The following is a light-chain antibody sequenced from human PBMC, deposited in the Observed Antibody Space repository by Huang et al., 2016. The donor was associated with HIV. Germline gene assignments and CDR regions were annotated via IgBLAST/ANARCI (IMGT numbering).Light chain of an antibody. V-gene: IGKV1-5*03. CDR1: QNISSR. Sequence: DIQMTQSPSTLSAFVGDRLTTTCRASQNISSRLAWYQQKPGKAPRLLIYKISSLESGVPSRFSGSGSGTEITLTISSLQPDDIGTYYCQYGETFGQGSKVEVK. J-gene: IGKJ1*01. CDR3: QYGET. CDR2: KIS.